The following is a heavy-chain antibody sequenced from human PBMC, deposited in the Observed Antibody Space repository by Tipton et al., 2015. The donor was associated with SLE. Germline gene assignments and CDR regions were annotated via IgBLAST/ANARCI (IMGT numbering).Heavy chain of an antibody. V-gene: IGHV3-30*04. Sequence: RSLRLSCTGSGFTFRKYTIHWVRQTPGKGLEWVAVISYDGSNKYYADSVKGRITISRDNSKNTVYLRINSLSAEDTAVYYCARDWGYYYYYGMDVWGQGATVTVSS. CDR3: ARDWGYYYYYGMDV. CDR1: GFTFRKYT. J-gene: IGHJ6*02. D-gene: IGHD3-16*01. CDR2: ISYDGSNK.